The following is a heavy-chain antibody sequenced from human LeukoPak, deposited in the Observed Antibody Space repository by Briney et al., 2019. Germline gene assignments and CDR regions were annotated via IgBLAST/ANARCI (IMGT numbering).Heavy chain of an antibody. CDR1: GFTFSDYW. V-gene: IGHV3-7*01. J-gene: IGHJ4*02. Sequence: GGSLRLSCAASGFTFSDYWMTWVRQAPGKGLEGVANIKQEGSEKDYVDSVKGRFTISRDNAKNSLYLQMDSLRVEDTAVYYCARKGGYSSGYYYWGQGTLVTVSS. CDR2: IKQEGSEK. CDR3: ARKGGYSSGYYY. D-gene: IGHD3-22*01.